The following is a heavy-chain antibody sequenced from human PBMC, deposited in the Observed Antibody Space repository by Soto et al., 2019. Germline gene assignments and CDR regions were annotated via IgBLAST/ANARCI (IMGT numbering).Heavy chain of an antibody. CDR2: IIPIFGTA. CDR1: GGTFSSYA. J-gene: IGHJ6*02. Sequence: QVQLVQSGAEVKKPGSSVKVSCKASGGTFSSYAITWVRQAPGQGLEWMGGIIPIFGTANYAQKFQGRVTIPADESTSTAYRERSSLRSEDTAVYYCARSSGSSRVGYGMDVWGQGTTVTVSS. D-gene: IGHD1-26*01. V-gene: IGHV1-69*12. CDR3: ARSSGSSRVGYGMDV.